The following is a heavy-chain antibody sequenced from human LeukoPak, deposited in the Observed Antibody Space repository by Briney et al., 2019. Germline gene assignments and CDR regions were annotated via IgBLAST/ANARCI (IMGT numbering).Heavy chain of an antibody. CDR3: ARAEYCSGGSCYSGLAAY. J-gene: IGHJ4*02. V-gene: IGHV3-30*09. CDR1: GFTFDKHA. Sequence: PGGSLRLSCAASGFTFDKHAMHWVRQAPGKGLEWLAAISSVGIYQYYADSVKGRFAISRDNAKNSLYLQMNSLRVEDTAVYYCARAEYCSGGSCYSGLAAYWGQGTLVTVSS. CDR2: ISSVGIYQ. D-gene: IGHD2-15*01.